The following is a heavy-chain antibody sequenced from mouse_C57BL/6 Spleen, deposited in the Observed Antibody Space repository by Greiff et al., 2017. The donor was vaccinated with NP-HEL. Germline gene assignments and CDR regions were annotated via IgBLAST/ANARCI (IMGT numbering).Heavy chain of an antibody. CDR3: AHYDYDVSAMDY. D-gene: IGHD2-4*01. CDR1: GYAFTNYL. J-gene: IGHJ4*01. CDR2: INPGSGGT. Sequence: QVQLQQSGAELVRPGTSVSVSCTASGYAFTNYLVEWVKQRPGRGLEWIGVINPGSGGTNYNAKFKSTATLTPDKSTSTAYLQLSSLTSEDSAVYFCAHYDYDVSAMDYWGQGTSVTVSS. V-gene: IGHV1-54*01.